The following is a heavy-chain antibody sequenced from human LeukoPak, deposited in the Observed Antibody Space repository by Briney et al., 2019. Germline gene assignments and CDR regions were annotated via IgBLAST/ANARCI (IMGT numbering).Heavy chain of an antibody. J-gene: IGHJ5*02. CDR1: GYSISSGYY. CDR3: ARASRGTYYDILTGYYGFDWFDP. V-gene: IGHV4-38-2*01. D-gene: IGHD3-9*01. Sequence: SETLSLTCAVSGYSISSGYYWGWIRQPPGKGLEWIGSIYYSGSTYYNPSLKSRVTISVDTSKNQFSLKLSSVTAADTAVYYCARASRGTYYDILTGYYGFDWFDPWGQGTLVTVSS. CDR2: IYYSGST.